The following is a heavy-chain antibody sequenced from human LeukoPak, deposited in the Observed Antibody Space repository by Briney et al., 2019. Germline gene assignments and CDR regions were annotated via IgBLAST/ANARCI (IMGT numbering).Heavy chain of an antibody. V-gene: IGHV3-53*01. D-gene: IGHD5-18*01. J-gene: IGHJ4*02. Sequence: GGSLRLSCAASGFTFSSYAMSWVRQAPGKGLEWVSVIYSGGSTYYADSVKGRFTISRDNSKNTLYLQMNSLRAEDTAVYYCARGRGYSYGQPYYFDYWGQGTLVTVSS. CDR1: GFTFSSYA. CDR2: IYSGGST. CDR3: ARGRGYSYGQPYYFDY.